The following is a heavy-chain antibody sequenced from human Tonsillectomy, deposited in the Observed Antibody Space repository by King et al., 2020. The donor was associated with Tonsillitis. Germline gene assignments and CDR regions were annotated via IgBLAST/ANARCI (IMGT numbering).Heavy chain of an antibody. J-gene: IGHJ6*02. V-gene: IGHV3-20*04. CDR2: SNWNGGST. CDR3: ARDFTVLYYYGMDV. Sequence: VQLVESGGGVVRPGGSLRLSCAASGFTFGDYGMSWVRQAPGKGLEWVSGSNWNGGSTGYADSVKGRFTISRDKAKNSLYLQMNSLRAEDTALYYCARDFTVLYYYGMDVWGQGTTVTVSS. CDR1: GFTFGDYG. D-gene: IGHD6-6*01.